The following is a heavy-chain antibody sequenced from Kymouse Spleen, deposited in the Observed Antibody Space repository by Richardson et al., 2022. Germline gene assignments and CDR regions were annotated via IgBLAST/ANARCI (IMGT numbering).Heavy chain of an antibody. CDR3: ARDREVRGVAYFQH. CDR1: GFTFSSYW. J-gene: IGHJ1*01. V-gene: IGHV3-7*01. D-gene: IGHD3-10*01. CDR2: IKQDGSEK. Sequence: EVQLVESGGGLVQPGGSLRLSCAASGFTFSSYWMSWVRQAPGKGLEWVANIKQDGSEKYYVDSVKGRFTISRDNAKNSLYLQMNSLRAEDTAVYYCARDREVRGVAYFQHWGQGTLVTVSS.